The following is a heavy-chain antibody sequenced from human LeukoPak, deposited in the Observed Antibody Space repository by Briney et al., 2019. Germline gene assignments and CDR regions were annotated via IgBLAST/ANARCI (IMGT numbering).Heavy chain of an antibody. CDR1: GYTFTGYY. J-gene: IGHJ3*02. CDR2: INTNTGNP. CDR3: ARDLEDILTGYYSPDAFDI. V-gene: IGHV7-4-1*02. D-gene: IGHD3-9*01. Sequence: ASVKVSCKASGYTFTGYYMHWVRQAPGQGLEWMGWINTNTGNPTYAQGFTGRFVFSLDTSVSTAYLQISSLKAEDTAVYYCARDLEDILTGYYSPDAFDIWGQGTMVTVSS.